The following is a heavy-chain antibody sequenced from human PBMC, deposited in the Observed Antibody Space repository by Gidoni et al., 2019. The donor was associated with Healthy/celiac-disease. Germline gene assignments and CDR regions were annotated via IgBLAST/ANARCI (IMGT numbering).Heavy chain of an antibody. D-gene: IGHD3-22*01. CDR2: ISSSSSYI. CDR1: GFTFSSYS. V-gene: IGHV3-21*01. J-gene: IGHJ4*02. CDR3: ARGRYDSSGYYPRGY. Sequence: EVQLVESGGGLVKPGGSLRLSCAASGFTFSSYSMNWVRQAPGKGLEWVSSISSSSSYIYYADSVKGRFTISRDNAKNSLYLQMNSLRAEDTAVYYCARGRYDSSGYYPRGYWGQGTLVTVSS.